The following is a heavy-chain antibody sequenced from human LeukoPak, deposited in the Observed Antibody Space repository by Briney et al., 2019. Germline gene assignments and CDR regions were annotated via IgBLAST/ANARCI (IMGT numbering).Heavy chain of an antibody. CDR2: IYYSGST. V-gene: IGHV4-39*07. Sequence: KPLETLSLTCTVSGGSISSSSYYWGWLRQPPGKGLEWIGSIYYSGSTYYNPSLKSRVTISVDTSKNQFSLKLSSVTAADTAVYYCARDMARRVFDYWGQGTLVTVSS. CDR3: ARDMARRVFDY. J-gene: IGHJ4*02. CDR1: GGSISSSSYY. D-gene: IGHD3-10*01.